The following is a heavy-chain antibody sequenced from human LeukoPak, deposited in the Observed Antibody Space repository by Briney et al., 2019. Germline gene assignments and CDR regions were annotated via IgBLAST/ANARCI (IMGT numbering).Heavy chain of an antibody. CDR1: GFTFSSYG. J-gene: IGHJ5*02. CDR2: IRYDGSNK. Sequence: GGSLRLSCAASGFTFSSYGMHWVRQAPGKGLEWVAFIRYDGSNKYYADSVKGRFTISRDNSKNTLYLQMNSLRAEDTAVYYCAKDRRWGSNIYCSGGSCANWFDPWGQGTLVTVSS. D-gene: IGHD2-15*01. CDR3: AKDRRWGSNIYCSGGSCANWFDP. V-gene: IGHV3-30*02.